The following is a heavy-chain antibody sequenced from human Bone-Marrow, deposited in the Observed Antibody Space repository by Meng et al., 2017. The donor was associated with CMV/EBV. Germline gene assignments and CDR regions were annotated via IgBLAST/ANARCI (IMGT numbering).Heavy chain of an antibody. CDR2: INPNSGGT. V-gene: IGHV1-2*02. CDR3: ALNGDEEEEVVPVVAY. D-gene: IGHD2-2*01. CDR1: GYTFTGYY. Sequence: ASVKVSCKASGYTFTGYYMHWVRQAPGQGLEWMGWINPNSGGTNYAQKFQGRVTMTRDTSISTAYMELSRLRSDDTAVYYCALNGDEEEEVVPVVAYWGQGTLVTVSS. J-gene: IGHJ4*02.